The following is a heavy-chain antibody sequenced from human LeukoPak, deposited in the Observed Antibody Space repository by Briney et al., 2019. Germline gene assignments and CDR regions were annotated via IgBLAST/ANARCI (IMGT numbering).Heavy chain of an antibody. CDR3: ARVTGSSSFDY. CDR2: INPNSGGT. Sequence: ASVTVSCKASGYTFTGYYMHWVRQAPGQGLEWMGWINPNSGGTNYAQKFQGRVTMTRDMSTSTVYMELSSLRSEDTAVYYCARVTGSSSFDYWGQGTLVTVSS. J-gene: IGHJ4*02. D-gene: IGHD6-13*01. CDR1: GYTFTGYY. V-gene: IGHV1-2*02.